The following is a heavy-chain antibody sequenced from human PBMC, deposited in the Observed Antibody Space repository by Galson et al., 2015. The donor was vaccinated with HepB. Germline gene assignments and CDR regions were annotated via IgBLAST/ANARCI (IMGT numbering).Heavy chain of an antibody. CDR3: AKDGWDDYSSYYFDY. Sequence: SLRLSCAASGFTFTSYNMNWVRQAPGKGLEWVSSIRSSSTYIYYADSVKGRFTISRDNAKNSLYLQMNSLRAEDTAVYYCAKDGWDDYSSYYFDYWGQGTLVTVSS. CDR1: GFTFTSYN. V-gene: IGHV3-21*01. J-gene: IGHJ4*02. D-gene: IGHD4-11*01. CDR2: IRSSSTYI.